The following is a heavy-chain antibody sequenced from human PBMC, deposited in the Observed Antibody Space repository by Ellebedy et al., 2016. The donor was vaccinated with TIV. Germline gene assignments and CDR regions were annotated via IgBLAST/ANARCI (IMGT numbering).Heavy chain of an antibody. J-gene: IGHJ4*02. CDR1: GFSFRSYG. CDR2: IRYDGSNK. V-gene: IGHV3-30*02. D-gene: IGHD6-13*01. Sequence: PGGSLRLSCAASGFSFRSYGMHWVRQAPGKGLGWVAFIRYDGSNKYYAESVKGRFTISRDKSKNTLYRQMNSLIAEDTAVYYCAKHLGEVAAAGPDYWGQGTLVIVSS. CDR3: AKHLGEVAAAGPDY.